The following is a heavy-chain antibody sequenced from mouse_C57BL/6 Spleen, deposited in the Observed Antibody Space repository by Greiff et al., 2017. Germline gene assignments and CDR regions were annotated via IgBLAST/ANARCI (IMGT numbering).Heavy chain of an antibody. CDR2: IHPNIGST. CDR1: GYTFTSYW. CDR3: ARSYDGYSYYAMDY. D-gene: IGHD2-3*01. Sequence: QVQLKQPGAELVKPGASVKLSCKASGYTFTSYWMHCVKQRPGQGLEWIGMIHPNIGSTNYNEKFKIKATLTVDKSSSTASMQLSSLTSEDSAVYYCARSYDGYSYYAMDYWGQGTSVTVSS. V-gene: IGHV1-64*01. J-gene: IGHJ4*01.